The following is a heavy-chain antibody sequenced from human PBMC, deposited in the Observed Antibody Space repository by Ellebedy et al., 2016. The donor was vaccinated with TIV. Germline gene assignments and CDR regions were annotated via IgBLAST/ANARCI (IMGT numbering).Heavy chain of an antibody. D-gene: IGHD6-19*01. Sequence: SEPLSLTXAVYGGSFSGYYWSWIRQPPGKGLEWIGEINHSGSTNYNPSLKSRVTISVDTSKNQFSLKLSSVTAADTAVYYCAREVGGASFDIWGQGKMVTVSS. V-gene: IGHV4-34*01. CDR3: AREVGGASFDI. CDR1: GGSFSGYY. J-gene: IGHJ3*02. CDR2: INHSGST.